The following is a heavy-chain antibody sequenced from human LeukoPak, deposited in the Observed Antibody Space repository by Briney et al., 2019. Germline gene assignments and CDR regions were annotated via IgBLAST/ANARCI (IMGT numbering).Heavy chain of an antibody. V-gene: IGHV4-59*01. CDR3: ARDGGLYYCDRGGWFDP. Sequence: PSETLSLTCTVSGGSISSYYWSWIRQPPGKGLEWIGYIYYSGSTNYNPSLKSRVTISVDTSKNQFSLKLSSVTAADTAVYYCARDGGLYYCDRGGWFDPWGQGTLVTVSS. CDR1: GGSISSYY. J-gene: IGHJ5*02. D-gene: IGHD3-10*02. CDR2: IYYSGST.